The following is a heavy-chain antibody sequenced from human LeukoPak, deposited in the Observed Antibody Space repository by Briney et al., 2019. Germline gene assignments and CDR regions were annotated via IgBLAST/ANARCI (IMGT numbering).Heavy chain of an antibody. CDR2: ISYDGSNK. CDR3: AGPFDWLPN. J-gene: IGHJ4*02. Sequence: HPGGSLRLSCAASGFTFSSYGMHWVRQAPGKGLEWVAVISYDGSNKYYADSVKGRFTISRDNSKNTLYLQMNSLRAEDTAVYYCAGPFDWLPNWGQGTLVTVSS. D-gene: IGHD3-9*01. V-gene: IGHV3-30*03. CDR1: GFTFSSYG.